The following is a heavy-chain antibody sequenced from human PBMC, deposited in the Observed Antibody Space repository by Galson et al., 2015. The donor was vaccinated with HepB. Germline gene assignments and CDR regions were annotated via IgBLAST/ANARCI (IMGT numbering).Heavy chain of an antibody. D-gene: IGHD3-3*01. J-gene: IGHJ3*02. CDR3: ARSITIFGVLNKANDAFDI. CDR2: IDWDDDK. CDR1: GFSLSTSGIR. V-gene: IGHV2-70*04. Sequence: PALVKPTQTLTLACTLFGFSLSTSGIRVTWIRQPPGKALEWLARIDWDDDKFYSTSLKTRLTISRDTSKNQVVLTMTNMDPVDTATYYCARSITIFGVLNKANDAFDIWGQGTMVTVSS.